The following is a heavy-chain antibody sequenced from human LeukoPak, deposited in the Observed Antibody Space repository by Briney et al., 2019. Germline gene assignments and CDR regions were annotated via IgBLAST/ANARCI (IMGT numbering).Heavy chain of an antibody. Sequence: SVKVSCKASGGTFSSYAISWVRQAPGQGLEWMGGIIPIFGTANYAQKFQGRVTITTDESTSTAYMELSSLRSDDTAVYYCARRERRYYGSGTYGLCGDLDYWGQGTLVTVSS. V-gene: IGHV1-69*05. J-gene: IGHJ4*02. D-gene: IGHD3-10*01. CDR3: ARRERRYYGSGTYGLCGDLDY. CDR1: GGTFSSYA. CDR2: IIPIFGTA.